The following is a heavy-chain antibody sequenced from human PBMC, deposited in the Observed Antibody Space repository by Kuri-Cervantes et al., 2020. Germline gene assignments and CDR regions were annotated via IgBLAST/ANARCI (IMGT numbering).Heavy chain of an antibody. V-gene: IGHV3-49*04. Sequence: GGSLRLSCAASGFTFSHCAMSWVRQAPGKGLEWVGFIRSKAYGGTTEYAASVKGRFTISRDDSKSIAYLQMNSLKTEDTAVYYCTRVRDSGYPLNDAFDIWGQGTLVTVSS. CDR3: TRVRDSGYPLNDAFDI. J-gene: IGHJ4*02. CDR1: GFTFSHCA. CDR2: IRSKAYGGTT. D-gene: IGHD5-12*01.